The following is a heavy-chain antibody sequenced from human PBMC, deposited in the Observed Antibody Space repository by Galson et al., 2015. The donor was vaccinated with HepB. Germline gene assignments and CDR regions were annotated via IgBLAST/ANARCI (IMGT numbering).Heavy chain of an antibody. CDR2: IYYSGST. CDR3: ARLLSGYSSPFDY. Sequence: SETLSLTCTVSGGSISSSSYYWGWIRQPPGKGLEWIGSIYYSGSTYYNPSLKSRVTISVDTSKNQFSLKLSSVTAADTAVYYCARLLSGYSSPFDYWGQGTLVTVSS. J-gene: IGHJ4*02. CDR1: GGSISSSSYY. D-gene: IGHD3-3*01. V-gene: IGHV4-39*01.